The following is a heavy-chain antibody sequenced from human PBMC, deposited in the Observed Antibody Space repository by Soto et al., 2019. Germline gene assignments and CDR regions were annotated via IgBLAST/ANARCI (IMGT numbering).Heavy chain of an antibody. CDR2: ISYDGSNK. V-gene: IGHV3-30*18. Sequence: QVQLVESGGAVVQPGRSLRLSCAASGFTFNSYGMHWVRQAPGKGLEWVAVISYDGSNKYYADSVKGRFTISRDNSKNTLYRQMNSLRPEDTAVYFCAKAPGVAAAGPPFDYWGQGTLVTASS. D-gene: IGHD6-13*01. CDR3: AKAPGVAAAGPPFDY. CDR1: GFTFNSYG. J-gene: IGHJ4*02.